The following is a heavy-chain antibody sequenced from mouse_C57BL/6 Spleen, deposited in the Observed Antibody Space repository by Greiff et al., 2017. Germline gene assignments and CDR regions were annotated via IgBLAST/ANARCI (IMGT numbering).Heavy chain of an antibody. Sequence: QVQLQQSGPGLVQPSQSLSITCTVSGFSFTSYGVHWVRQPPGKGLEWLGVIWSGGSTDYYAAFISRLSISKDNSKSQVFCKMNSLQADDTAIYYCARTGKGFYYFDYWGQGTTLTVSS. CDR1: GFSFTSYG. D-gene: IGHD4-1*01. CDR3: ARTGKGFYYFDY. J-gene: IGHJ2*01. V-gene: IGHV2-4*01. CDR2: IWSGGST.